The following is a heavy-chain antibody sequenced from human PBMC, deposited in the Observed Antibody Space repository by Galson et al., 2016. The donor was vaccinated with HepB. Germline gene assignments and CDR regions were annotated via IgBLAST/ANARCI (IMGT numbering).Heavy chain of an antibody. D-gene: IGHD3-10*01. J-gene: IGHJ4*02. CDR3: AKYDSGFGELLGFRYFQY. Sequence: SLRLSCAASGFPFSSYAMSWVRQAPGQGLEWVSSISGDTYRTYYADSVKGRFTISRDNSKNSLHLQMNSLRAEDTAVYYCAKYDSGFGELLGFRYFQYWGQGTLVIVSS. CDR2: ISGDTYRT. CDR1: GFPFSSYA. V-gene: IGHV3-23*01.